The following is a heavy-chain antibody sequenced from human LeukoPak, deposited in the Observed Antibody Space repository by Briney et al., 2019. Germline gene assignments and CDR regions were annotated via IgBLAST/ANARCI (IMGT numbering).Heavy chain of an antibody. J-gene: IGHJ4*02. CDR2: IKGSGSEK. CDR3: ARGWGEKGRCRGGTCNNPEFDY. Sequence: GGSLRLSCAASGFTFSSYAMHWVRQAPGKGLEGVANIKGSGSEKYYLDSVKGRFTISRDNAWDSLYLQMNSLTVEDTAVYYCARGWGEKGRCRGGTCNNPEFDYCGQGALVTVSS. V-gene: IGHV3-7*01. CDR1: GFTFSSYA. D-gene: IGHD2-15*01.